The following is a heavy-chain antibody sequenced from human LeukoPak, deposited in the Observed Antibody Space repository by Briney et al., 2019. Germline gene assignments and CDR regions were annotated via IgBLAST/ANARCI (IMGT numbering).Heavy chain of an antibody. Sequence: SETLSLTCTVSGASFSSGDQYWNWIRQSPGKGLEWIGSIHPSGMLYNNPTLESRVTISIDTSKNQFSLNLNSVTAADTAVYFCSRGLDSRKLGYWGQGTLVTVSS. J-gene: IGHJ4*02. V-gene: IGHV4-31*03. CDR3: SRGLDSRKLGY. CDR1: GASFSSGDQY. CDR2: IHPSGML. D-gene: IGHD3-22*01.